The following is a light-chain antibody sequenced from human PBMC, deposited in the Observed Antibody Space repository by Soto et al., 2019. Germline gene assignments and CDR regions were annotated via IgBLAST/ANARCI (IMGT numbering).Light chain of an antibody. Sequence: DIVMTQSPDSLAVSLGERATINCKSSQSVLYSSKNKNYLPWYQQKAGQPPKMLIYWASTRESGVPDRFSGSGSGTDFTLTISSLQAEDVGVYYCQQYDSIPITFGQGTRLEIK. V-gene: IGKV4-1*01. J-gene: IGKJ5*01. CDR2: WAS. CDR1: QSVLYSSKNKNY. CDR3: QQYDSIPIT.